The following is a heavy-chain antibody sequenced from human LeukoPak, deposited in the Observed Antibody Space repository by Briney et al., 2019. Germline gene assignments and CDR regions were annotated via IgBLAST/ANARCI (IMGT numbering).Heavy chain of an antibody. Sequence: PSETLSLTCTVSGDSISNYFWSWIRQPPGKGLEWIGYIYYSGTTNYNPSLKSRVTISTDTSKNQFSLKLSSVTPADTAVYYCARADYDILTGDYPPSPGGFDDWGQGTLVTVSS. V-gene: IGHV4-59*01. CDR3: ARADYDILTGDYPPSPGGFDD. CDR1: GDSISNYF. D-gene: IGHD3-9*01. J-gene: IGHJ4*02. CDR2: IYYSGTT.